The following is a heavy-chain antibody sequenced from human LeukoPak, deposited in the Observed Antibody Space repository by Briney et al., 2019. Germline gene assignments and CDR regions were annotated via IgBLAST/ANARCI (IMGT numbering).Heavy chain of an antibody. CDR3: ARGQRITMIVGPDY. Sequence: PGWSLRLSCAASGFTFSSYAMHWVRQAPGKGLEWVAVISYDGSNKYYADSVKGRFTISRDSSKNTLYLQMNSLRAEDTAVYYCARGQRITMIVGPDYWGQGTLVTVSS. D-gene: IGHD3-22*01. CDR1: GFTFSSYA. CDR2: ISYDGSNK. V-gene: IGHV3-30-3*01. J-gene: IGHJ4*02.